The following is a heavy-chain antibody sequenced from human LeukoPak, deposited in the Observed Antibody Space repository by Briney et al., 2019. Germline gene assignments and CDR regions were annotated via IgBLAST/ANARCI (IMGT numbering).Heavy chain of an antibody. V-gene: IGHV4-59*08. CDR1: GGSISTYY. J-gene: IGHJ4*02. D-gene: IGHD3-9*01. CDR3: ARHVWLQPFDY. CDR2: IYYSGST. Sequence: SETLSLTCTVSGGSISTYYWSWIRQPPGKGLEWIGYIYYSGSTNYNPSLKSRVTISVDTSKNQFSLKLSSVTAADTAVYYCARHVWLQPFDYWGQGTLVTVSS.